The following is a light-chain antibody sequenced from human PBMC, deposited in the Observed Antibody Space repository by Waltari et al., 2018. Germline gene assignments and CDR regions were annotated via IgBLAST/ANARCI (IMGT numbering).Light chain of an antibody. J-gene: IGKJ1*01. CDR1: QSVGSN. CDR2: GAS. V-gene: IGKV3-15*01. Sequence: EIVMTQSPATLSVSPGERATLSCRASQSVGSNVGWYQQKPGQAPRLLIYGASTRATCVPARFSGSGSGTEFTLTISSLQSEDFAVYYCQQYNNWPQTFGQGTKVEIK. CDR3: QQYNNWPQT.